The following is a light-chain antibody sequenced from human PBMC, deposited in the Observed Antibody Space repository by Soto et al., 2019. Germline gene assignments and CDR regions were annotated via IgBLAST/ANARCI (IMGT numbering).Light chain of an antibody. J-gene: IGKJ1*01. CDR2: GAS. CDR3: QQFGGSSRT. CDR1: QGVSSTY. V-gene: IGKV3-20*01. Sequence: EIVSTQSPGTLSLSPGERATLSCRASQGVSSTYLAWYQQKPGQAPRLLIYGASFRATGIPDRFSGSGSGTDFTLTITRREPEDFAVYYCQQFGGSSRTFGQGTKVDIK.